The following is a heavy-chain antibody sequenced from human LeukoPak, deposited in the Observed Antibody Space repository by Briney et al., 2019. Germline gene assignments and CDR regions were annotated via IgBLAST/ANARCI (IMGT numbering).Heavy chain of an antibody. J-gene: IGHJ6*04. CDR1: GFTFSSYA. CDR3: ARDDIHYGSYYYYGMDV. V-gene: IGHV3-30*04. CDR2: ISYDGSNK. D-gene: IGHD3-10*01. Sequence: GGFLRLSCAASGFTFSSYAMHWVRQAPGKGLEWVAVISYDGSNKYYADSVKGRFTISRDNSKNTLYLQMNSLRAEDTAVYYCARDDIHYGSYYYYGMDVWGKGTTVTVSP.